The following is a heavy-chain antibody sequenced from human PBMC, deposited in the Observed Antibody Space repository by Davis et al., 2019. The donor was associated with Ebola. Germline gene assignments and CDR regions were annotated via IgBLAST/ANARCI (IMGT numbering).Heavy chain of an antibody. CDR3: ARDRGYDFWSGYCFDY. CDR1: GYTFTGYY. J-gene: IGHJ4*02. D-gene: IGHD3-3*01. V-gene: IGHV1-2*02. CDR2: INPNSGGT. Sequence: ASVKVSCKASGYTFTGYYMHWVRQAPGQGLEWMGWINPNSGGTNYAQKFQGRVTMTRDTSISTAYMELSRLRSDDTAVYYCARDRGYDFWSGYCFDYWGQGTLVTVSS.